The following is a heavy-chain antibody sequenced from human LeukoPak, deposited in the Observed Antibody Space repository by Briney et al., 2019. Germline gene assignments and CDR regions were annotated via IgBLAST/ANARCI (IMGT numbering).Heavy chain of an antibody. V-gene: IGHV1-18*01. CDR1: GYTFTSYG. D-gene: IGHD2-2*01. CDR3: ARDRVYCSSTSCYAGIGLGDY. Sequence: GASVKVSCKASGYTFTSYGISWVRQAPGQGLEWMGWFSAYNGNTNYAQKLQGRVTMTTDTSTSTAYMELRSLRSDDTAVYYCARDRVYCSSTSCYAGIGLGDYWGQGTLVTVSS. CDR2: FSAYNGNT. J-gene: IGHJ4*02.